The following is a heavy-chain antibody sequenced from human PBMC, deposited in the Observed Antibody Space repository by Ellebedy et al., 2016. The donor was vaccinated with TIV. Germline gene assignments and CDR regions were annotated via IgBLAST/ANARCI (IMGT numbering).Heavy chain of an antibody. CDR3: GKYYYDSSGYQGPFEI. CDR2: IYPTNSDV. J-gene: IGHJ3*02. V-gene: IGHV5-51*01. D-gene: IGHD3-22*01. Sequence: GESLKISXQASGFHFSSHWIGWVRQMPGKGLEWMGIIYPTNSDVRYGPSFQGQVTISVDKSITTAYLQWSSLKASDTAMYYCGKYYYDSSGYQGPFEIWGQGTVVTVSS. CDR1: GFHFSSHW.